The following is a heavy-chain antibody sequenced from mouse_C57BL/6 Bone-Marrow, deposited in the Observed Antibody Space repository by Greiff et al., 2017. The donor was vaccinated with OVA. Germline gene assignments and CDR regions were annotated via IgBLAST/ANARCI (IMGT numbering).Heavy chain of an antibody. D-gene: IGHD1-1*01. CDR3: ARTYYYGSLDD. CDR1: GFTFSSYA. CDR2: ISDGGSYT. Sequence: DVMLVESGGGLVKPGGSLKLSCAASGFTFSSYAMSWVRQTPEKRLEWVATISDGGSYTYYPANVQGRFTISRDNAKNNLYLQMSHLKSEDTAMYYCARTYYYGSLDDWGQGTTLTVSS. V-gene: IGHV5-4*03. J-gene: IGHJ2*01.